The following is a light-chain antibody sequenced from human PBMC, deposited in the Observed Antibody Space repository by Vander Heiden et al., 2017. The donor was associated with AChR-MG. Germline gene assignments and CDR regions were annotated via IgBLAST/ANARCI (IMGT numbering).Light chain of an antibody. Sequence: DIHMTQSPSSVSASVGDRVIITCRASQGISGLLAWYQQKPGEATKLLISAASSLQRGVPSRFSGSESGTDFTLTISSLQPEDFATYFCQQANSFPYTFGQGTKLEMK. CDR1: QGISGL. J-gene: IGKJ2*01. V-gene: IGKV1-12*02. CDR2: AAS. CDR3: QQANSFPYT.